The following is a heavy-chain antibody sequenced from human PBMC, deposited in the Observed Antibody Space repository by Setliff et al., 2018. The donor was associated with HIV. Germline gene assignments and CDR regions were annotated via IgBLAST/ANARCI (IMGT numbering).Heavy chain of an antibody. CDR2: ISSSSSSYI. D-gene: IGHD1-26*01. V-gene: IGHV3-21*01. CDR1: GFTFSSYS. CDR3: ARVGDSGSSFDY. J-gene: IGHJ4*02. Sequence: PGGSLRLSCAASGFTFSSYSMNWVRQAPGKGLEWVSSISSSSSSYIYYADSVKGRFTISRDNAKNSLYLQMNSLRAEDTAVYHCARVGDSGSSFDYWGRGTLVTVSS.